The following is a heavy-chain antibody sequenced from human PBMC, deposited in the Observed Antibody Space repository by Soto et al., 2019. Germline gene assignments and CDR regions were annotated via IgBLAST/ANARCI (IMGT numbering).Heavy chain of an antibody. CDR1: GFTVSSNY. J-gene: IGHJ4*02. V-gene: IGHV3-53*01. CDR3: ASHHYYDSSGYLYFDY. Sequence: GGSLRLSCAASGFTVSSNYMSWVRQAPGKGLEWVSVIYSGGSTYYADSVKGRFTISRDNSKNTLYLQMNSLRAEDTAVYYCASHHYYDSSGYLYFDYWGQGTLVTVSS. D-gene: IGHD3-22*01. CDR2: IYSGGST.